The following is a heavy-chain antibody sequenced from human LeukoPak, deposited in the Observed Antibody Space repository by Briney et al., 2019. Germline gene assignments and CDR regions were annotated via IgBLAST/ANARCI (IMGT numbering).Heavy chain of an antibody. V-gene: IGHV3-30*18. Sequence: GGSLRLSCAASGFTFSSYGMHWVRQAPGKGLEWVAVISYDGSTKYYADSVKGRFTISRDNSKNTLYLQMNSLRAEDTAVYYCAKEAAVAGVLAEYFQHWGQGTLVTVSS. J-gene: IGHJ1*01. CDR3: AKEAAVAGVLAEYFQH. D-gene: IGHD6-19*01. CDR1: GFTFSSYG. CDR2: ISYDGSTK.